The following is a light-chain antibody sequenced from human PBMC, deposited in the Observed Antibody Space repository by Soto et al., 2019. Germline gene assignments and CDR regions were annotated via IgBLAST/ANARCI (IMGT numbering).Light chain of an antibody. CDR2: GAS. CDR1: PSVSSSY. V-gene: IGKV3-20*01. CDR3: QQYGSSPKT. Sequence: EIVLTQSPDTLSLSPGERATLSCRASPSVSSSYLAWYQQKPGQAPRILIYGASSRATGIPEKFSGSESGTDFTLTISSLEPEDFAVYYCQQYGSSPKTFGQGTKVEIK. J-gene: IGKJ1*01.